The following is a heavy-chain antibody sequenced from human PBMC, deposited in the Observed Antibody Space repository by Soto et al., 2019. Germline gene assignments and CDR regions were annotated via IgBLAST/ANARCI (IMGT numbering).Heavy chain of an antibody. J-gene: IGHJ4*02. CDR3: ARDLAWAFDS. CDR1: GFTFSTFS. V-gene: IGHV3-48*02. Sequence: GGSLRLSCAASGFTFSTFSMNWVRQAPGKGLEWLSYIGGSGGSISYADSVKGRFTISRDNGKNTLYLQMSSLRDEDTAVYYCARDLAWAFDSWGQGALVTVSS. CDR2: IGGSGGSI. D-gene: IGHD1-26*01.